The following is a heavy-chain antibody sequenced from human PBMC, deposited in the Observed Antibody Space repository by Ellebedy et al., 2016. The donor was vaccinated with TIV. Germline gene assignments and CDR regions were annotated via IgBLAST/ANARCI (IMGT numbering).Heavy chain of an antibody. CDR1: GFSFSSYW. J-gene: IGHJ3*01. CDR3: ATDGSYGDFRSPAHAFEA. Sequence: GGSLRLSCAASGFSFSSYWMTWVRQAPGKGLEWVANINQDGSDQYYVDSVKGRFTISRDNAKNSLYLQMNSLRAEDTAVYFCATDGSYGDFRSPAHAFEAWGQGTMVSVSS. V-gene: IGHV3-7*01. D-gene: IGHD4-17*01. CDR2: INQDGSDQ.